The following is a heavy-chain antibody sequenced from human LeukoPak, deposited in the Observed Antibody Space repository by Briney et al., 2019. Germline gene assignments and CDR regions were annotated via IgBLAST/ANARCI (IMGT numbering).Heavy chain of an antibody. CDR2: IIPILGIA. V-gene: IGHV1-69*04. CDR1: GGTFSSYA. J-gene: IGHJ5*02. CDR3: ARSQANNWFDP. Sequence: VKVSCKASGGTFSSYAISWVRQAPGQGLEWMGRIIPILGIANYAQKFQGRVTITADKSTSTAYMELSSLRSEDTAVYYCARSQANNWFDPWSQGTLVTVSS.